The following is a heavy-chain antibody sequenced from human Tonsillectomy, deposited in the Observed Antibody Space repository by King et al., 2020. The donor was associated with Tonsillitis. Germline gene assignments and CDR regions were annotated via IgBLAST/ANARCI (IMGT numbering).Heavy chain of an antibody. CDR1: GFTFSRYS. Sequence: VQLVESGGGLVKPGGSLRLSCAASGFTFSRYSMNWVRQAPGKGLEWVSFISSSSSYIYYADSVKGRFTISRDNAKNSLCLQMNSLRAEDTAVYYCAGSLLGVEIRGGGMDVGGQGTMVTVSS. D-gene: IGHD5-24*01. CDR2: ISSSSSYI. J-gene: IGHJ6*02. CDR3: AGSLLGVEIRGGGMDV. V-gene: IGHV3-21*01.